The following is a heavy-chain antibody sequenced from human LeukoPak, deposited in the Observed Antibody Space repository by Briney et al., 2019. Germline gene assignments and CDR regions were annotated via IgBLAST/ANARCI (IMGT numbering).Heavy chain of an antibody. D-gene: IGHD6-13*01. CDR2: INHSGST. Sequence: PSETLSLTCAVYGGSFSGYYWSWIRQPPGKGLEWIGEINHSGSTNYNPSLKSRVTISVDTSKNQFSLKLSSVTAADTAVYYCAREPRIAGFFDYWGQGTLVTVSS. J-gene: IGHJ4*02. V-gene: IGHV4-34*01. CDR1: GGSFSGYY. CDR3: AREPRIAGFFDY.